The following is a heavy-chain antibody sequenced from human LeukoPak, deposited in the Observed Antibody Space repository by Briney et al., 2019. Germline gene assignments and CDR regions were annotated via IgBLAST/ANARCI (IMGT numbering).Heavy chain of an antibody. CDR1: GYTFTSYY. CDR2: INPSGGST. D-gene: IGHD4-23*01. V-gene: IGHV1-46*01. CDR3: ARDNSVEDTAWWFDP. J-gene: IGHJ5*02. Sequence: ASVKVSCKASGYTFTSYYMHWVRQAPGQGLEWMGIINPSGGSTSYAQKFQGRVTMTRDMSTSTDYMELSSLRSEDTAVYYCARDNSVEDTAWWFDPWGQGTLITVSS.